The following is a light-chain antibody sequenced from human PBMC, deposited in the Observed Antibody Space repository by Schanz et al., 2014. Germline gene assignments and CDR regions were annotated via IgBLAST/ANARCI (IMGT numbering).Light chain of an antibody. CDR2: EVS. V-gene: IGLV2-8*01. J-gene: IGLJ3*02. Sequence: QSALTQPPSASGSPGQSVTFSCTGTSSDVGGYNYVSWYQQHPGKAPKLMIYEVSKRPSGVPDRFSGSKSGNTASLTVSGLQAEDEADYYCCSYAGSTTLVFGGGTKLTVL. CDR3: CSYAGSTTLV. CDR1: SSDVGGYNY.